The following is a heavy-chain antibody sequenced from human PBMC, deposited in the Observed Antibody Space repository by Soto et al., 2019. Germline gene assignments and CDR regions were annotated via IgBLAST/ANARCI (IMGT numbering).Heavy chain of an antibody. CDR3: XXXXXXXFXVVTNPFDP. CDR1: GYTFTSYG. Sequence: QVQLVQSGAEVKKPGASVKVSCKASGYTFTSYGISWVRQAPGQGLEWMGWISAYNGNTNYAQKLQGRVTMTTDTSTSTAYLXXXXXXXXXTXXXXXXXXXXXXFXVVTNPFDPWGQGTLVTVSS. V-gene: IGHV1-18*01. D-gene: IGHD3-3*01. J-gene: IGHJ5*02. CDR2: ISAYNGNT.